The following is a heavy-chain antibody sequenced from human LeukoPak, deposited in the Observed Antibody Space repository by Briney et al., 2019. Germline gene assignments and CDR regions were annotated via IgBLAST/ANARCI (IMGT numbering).Heavy chain of an antibody. CDR2: ISWNSGSI. Sequence: PGGSLRLSCAASGFTFDDYAMHWVRQAPGKGLEWVSGISWNSGSIGYADSVKGRFTISRDNAKNSLYLQMNSLRAEDTALYYCAKDNQAYYDSSGAFDYWGQGTLVTVSS. J-gene: IGHJ4*02. CDR1: GFTFDDYA. D-gene: IGHD3-22*01. V-gene: IGHV3-9*01. CDR3: AKDNQAYYDSSGAFDY.